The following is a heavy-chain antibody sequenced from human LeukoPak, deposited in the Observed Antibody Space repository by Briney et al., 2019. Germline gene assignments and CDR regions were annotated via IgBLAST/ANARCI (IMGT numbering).Heavy chain of an antibody. CDR3: ARGTLAAAGVGGFDY. CDR1: GGTFSSYA. V-gene: IGHV1-69*04. Sequence: SVKVSCKASGGTFSSYAISWVRQTPGQGLEWMGRIIPILGIANYAQKFQGRVTITADKSTSTAYMELSSLRSEDTAVYYCARGTLAAAGVGGFDYWGQGTLVTVSS. J-gene: IGHJ4*02. CDR2: IIPILGIA. D-gene: IGHD6-13*01.